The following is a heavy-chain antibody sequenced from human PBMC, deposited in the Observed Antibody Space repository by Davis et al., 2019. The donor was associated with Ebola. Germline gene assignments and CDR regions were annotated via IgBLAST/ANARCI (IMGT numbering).Heavy chain of an antibody. V-gene: IGHV1-3*01. D-gene: IGHD1-26*01. Sequence: AASVKVSCKASGYTFTSYAMHWVRQAPGQRLEWMGWINAGNGNTKYSQKFQGRVTITRDTSASTAYMELSSLRSEDTAVYYCAGDGGSYFPWFDPWGQGTLVTVSS. J-gene: IGHJ5*02. CDR1: GYTFTSYA. CDR3: AGDGGSYFPWFDP. CDR2: INAGNGNT.